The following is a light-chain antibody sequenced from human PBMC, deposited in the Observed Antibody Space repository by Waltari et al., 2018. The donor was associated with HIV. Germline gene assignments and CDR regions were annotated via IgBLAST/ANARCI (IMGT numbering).Light chain of an antibody. V-gene: IGLV3-19*01. CDR2: GKN. CDR3: NSRDSSGNPHVV. Sequence: SSELTQDPALSVALGQTVRITCQGDSLRSYYASWYQQKPGQAPVLVIYGKNNRPSGIPDRFSGSSSGNTASLTITGAQAEDEADYYCNSRDSSGNPHVVFGGGTKLTVL. J-gene: IGLJ2*01. CDR1: SLRSYY.